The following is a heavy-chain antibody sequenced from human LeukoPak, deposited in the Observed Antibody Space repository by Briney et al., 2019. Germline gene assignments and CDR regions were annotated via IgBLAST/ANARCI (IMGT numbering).Heavy chain of an antibody. V-gene: IGHV1-46*01. J-gene: IGHJ4*02. CDR2: IYPRDGST. CDR1: GYLFTGYY. Sequence: ASVKVSCKASGYLFTGYYLHWVRQAPGQGLEWMGMIYPRDGSTSYAQKFQGRVTVTRDTSTSTVHMELSGLRSEDTAVYYCARDQEGFDYWGQGTLVTVSS. CDR3: ARDQEGFDY.